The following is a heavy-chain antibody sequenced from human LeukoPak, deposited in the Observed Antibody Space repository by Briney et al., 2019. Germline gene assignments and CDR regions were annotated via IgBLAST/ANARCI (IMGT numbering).Heavy chain of an antibody. J-gene: IGHJ4*02. CDR3: ARDPGDRDGWYYFDC. D-gene: IGHD6-19*01. CDR2: IKQDGSEK. V-gene: IGHV3-7*01. Sequence: PGGSLRLSCAVSGFSANNYWMSWVRQGPGKGLEWVASIKQDGSEKYYVDSVKGRFTISRDNAKNSLYLQMNSLGVEDTAVYYCARDPGDRDGWYYFDCWGQGTLVTVSS. CDR1: GFSANNYW.